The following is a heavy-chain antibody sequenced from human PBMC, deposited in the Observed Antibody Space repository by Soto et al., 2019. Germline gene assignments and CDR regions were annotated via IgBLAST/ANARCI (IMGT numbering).Heavy chain of an antibody. Sequence: PSETLSLTCTVSGGSISSYYWSWIRQPPGKGLEWIGYIYYSGSTNYNPSLKSRVTISVDTSKNQFSLKLSSVTAADTAVYYCVKGRNWASGSDYRGQGTLVTVSS. CDR1: GGSISSYY. J-gene: IGHJ4*02. V-gene: IGHV4-59*08. CDR2: IYYSGST. D-gene: IGHD7-27*01. CDR3: VKGRNWASGSDY.